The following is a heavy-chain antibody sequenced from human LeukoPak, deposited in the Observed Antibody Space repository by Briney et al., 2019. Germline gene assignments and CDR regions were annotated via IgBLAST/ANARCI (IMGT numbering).Heavy chain of an antibody. V-gene: IGHV3-7*03. CDR1: GFTFTTYW. CDR2: IKQDGNEK. J-gene: IGHJ4*02. Sequence: GGSLRLSCAASGFTFTTYWMGWVRQAPGKGLEWVASIKQDGNEKYYVDSVKGRFTISRDNAGNTLYLQMNSLRAEDTAVYYCAKGGYGDYLFDYWAQGPLVTVSS. CDR3: AKGGYGDYLFDY. D-gene: IGHD4-17*01.